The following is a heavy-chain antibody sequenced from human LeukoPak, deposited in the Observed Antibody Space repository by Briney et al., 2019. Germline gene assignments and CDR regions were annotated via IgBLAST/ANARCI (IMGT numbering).Heavy chain of an antibody. V-gene: IGHV1-18*01. D-gene: IGHD3-10*01. Sequence: GASVRVPSTASGYTFTTYGISWVRQAPGQGREWMGWISAYNGNTNYAQKLQGRVTMTTDTSTSTAYMELRSLRSDDTAVYYCARDRGGSGSYYMSWFDPWGQGTLVTVSS. CDR2: ISAYNGNT. J-gene: IGHJ5*02. CDR3: ARDRGGSGSYYMSWFDP. CDR1: GYTFTTYG.